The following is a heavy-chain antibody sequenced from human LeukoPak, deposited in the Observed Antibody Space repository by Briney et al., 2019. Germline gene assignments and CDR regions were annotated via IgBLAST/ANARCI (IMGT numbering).Heavy chain of an antibody. J-gene: IGHJ3*02. CDR2: MYYRGST. Sequence: PSETLSLTCTVSGGSLSSSSYYWGWIRQPPGKGLEWIGNMYYRGSTYYNPSLKSPVTISVDTSKNQFSLKLSSVTAADTAVYYCARGGLVSGSYYSLLGDAFDIWGQGTMVTVSS. V-gene: IGHV4-39*07. CDR3: ARGGLVSGSYYSLLGDAFDI. CDR1: GGSLSSSSYY. D-gene: IGHD1-26*01.